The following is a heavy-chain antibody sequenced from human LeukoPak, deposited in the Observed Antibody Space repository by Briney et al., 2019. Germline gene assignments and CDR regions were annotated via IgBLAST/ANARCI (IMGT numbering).Heavy chain of an antibody. Sequence: GGSLRLSCAASGFTFSSYAMSWVRQAPGKGLEWVSAISGSGGSTYYADCVKGRFTISRDNSKNTLYLQMNSLRAEDTAVYYCAKDPDIVVVPAATDWFDPWGQGTLVTVSS. CDR1: GFTFSSYA. CDR3: AKDPDIVVVPAATDWFDP. V-gene: IGHV3-23*01. CDR2: ISGSGGST. D-gene: IGHD2-2*01. J-gene: IGHJ5*02.